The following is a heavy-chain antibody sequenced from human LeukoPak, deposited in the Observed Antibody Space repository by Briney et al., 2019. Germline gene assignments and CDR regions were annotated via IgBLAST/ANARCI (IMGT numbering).Heavy chain of an antibody. J-gene: IGHJ3*02. CDR2: IYSGGST. D-gene: IGHD3-9*01. Sequence: GGSLRLSCAASGFTFSSYGMHWVRQAPGKGLEWVSVIYSGGSTYYADSVKGRFTISRDNSKNTLYLQMNSLRAEDTAVYYCARKGYDILTGYYPDAFDIWGQGTMVTVSS. CDR1: GFTFSSYG. CDR3: ARKGYDILTGYYPDAFDI. V-gene: IGHV3-66*01.